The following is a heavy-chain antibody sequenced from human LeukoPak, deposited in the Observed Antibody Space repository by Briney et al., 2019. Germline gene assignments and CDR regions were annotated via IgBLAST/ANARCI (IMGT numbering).Heavy chain of an antibody. Sequence: ASVKVSCKASGYTFTSYYMHWVRQAPGQGLEWMGIVNPSGGSTSYAQKFQGRVTMTRDTSTSTVYMELSSLRSEDTAVYYCARDPPAGTDNSNFDYWGQGTLVTVSS. D-gene: IGHD6-13*01. V-gene: IGHV1-46*01. CDR2: VNPSGGST. CDR1: GYTFTSYY. CDR3: ARDPPAGTDNSNFDY. J-gene: IGHJ4*02.